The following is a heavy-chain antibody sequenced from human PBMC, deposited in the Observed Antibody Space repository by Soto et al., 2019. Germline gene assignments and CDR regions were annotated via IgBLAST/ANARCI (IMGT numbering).Heavy chain of an antibody. CDR2: ISNDGSRQ. Sequence: GGSLRLSCAASGFNFSTSGMDWVRQVPGKGLEWVAVISNDGSRQYYAESVKGRFTISRDNSKKIVYLQMNSLRAEDTAVYYCAKLTRGAPVSYFDHWGQGILVTVSS. V-gene: IGHV3-30*18. J-gene: IGHJ4*02. D-gene: IGHD1-26*01. CDR1: GFNFSTSG. CDR3: AKLTRGAPVSYFDH.